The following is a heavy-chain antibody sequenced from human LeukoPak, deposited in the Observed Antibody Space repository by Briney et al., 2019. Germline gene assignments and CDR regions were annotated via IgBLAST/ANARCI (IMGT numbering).Heavy chain of an antibody. V-gene: IGHV4-61*02. D-gene: IGHD2-15*01. Sequence: SETLSLTCTVSGGSISSGSYYWSWLRQPAGKGLEWIGRIYTSGSTNYNPSLKSRVTISVDTSKNQFSLKLSSVTAADTAVYYCARDAATPDFYAFDIWGQGTLVTVSS. J-gene: IGHJ3*02. CDR3: ARDAATPDFYAFDI. CDR1: GGSISSGSYY. CDR2: IYTSGST.